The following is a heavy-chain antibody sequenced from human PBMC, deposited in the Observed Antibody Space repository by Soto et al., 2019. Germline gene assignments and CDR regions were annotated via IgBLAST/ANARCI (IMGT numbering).Heavy chain of an antibody. Sequence: GGSLRLSCAASGFTFNTAWMSWVRQAPGKGLEWVGRIKSKADGGTTDYAAPVKGRFTISRDDSKNTLYLQINSLRTEDTAVYYCTRLSTVTESRFFDYWGQGTLVTVS. J-gene: IGHJ4*02. CDR1: GFTFNTAW. CDR3: TRLSTVTESRFFDY. CDR2: IKSKADGGTT. V-gene: IGHV3-15*07. D-gene: IGHD4-17*01.